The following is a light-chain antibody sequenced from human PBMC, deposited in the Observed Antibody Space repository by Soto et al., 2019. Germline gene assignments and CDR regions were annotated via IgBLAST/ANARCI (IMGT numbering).Light chain of an antibody. CDR2: GAS. Sequence: IVLTQSPGTLSLSPGERSTRSCRASQSVSSSYLAWYQQNPGQAPRLLIYGASSRATGIPDRFSGSGSGTDFTLTISRLEPEDFAVYYCKQYGSSRLTFGGGTKVDIK. V-gene: IGKV3-20*01. J-gene: IGKJ4*01. CDR1: QSVSSSY. CDR3: KQYGSSRLT.